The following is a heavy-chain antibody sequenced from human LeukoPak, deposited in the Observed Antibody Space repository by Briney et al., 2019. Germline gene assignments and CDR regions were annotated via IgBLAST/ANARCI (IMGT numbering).Heavy chain of an antibody. CDR1: GGSFSGYY. CDR3: ARGLLDV. V-gene: IGHV4-34*01. Sequence: SETLSLTCAVYGGSFSGYYWSWIRQPPGKGLEWIGEINHSGSTNYNPSLKSRVTISVDTSKYQFSPKLSSVTAADTAVYYCARGLLDVWGQGTTVTVSS. CDR2: INHSGST. J-gene: IGHJ6*02.